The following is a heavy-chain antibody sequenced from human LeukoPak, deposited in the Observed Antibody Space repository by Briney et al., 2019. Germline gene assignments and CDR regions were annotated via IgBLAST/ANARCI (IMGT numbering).Heavy chain of an antibody. D-gene: IGHD2-2*02. J-gene: IGHJ4*02. CDR1: GFTFSSYA. V-gene: IGHV3-30*04. Sequence: GGSLRLSRAASGFTFSSYAMHWVRQAPGKGLEWVAVISYDGSNKYYANSVKGRFTISRDNSKNTLYLQMNSLRAEDTAVYYCARADIVVVPAAIMAGFFDYWGQGTLVTVSS. CDR3: ARADIVVVPAAIMAGFFDY. CDR2: ISYDGSNK.